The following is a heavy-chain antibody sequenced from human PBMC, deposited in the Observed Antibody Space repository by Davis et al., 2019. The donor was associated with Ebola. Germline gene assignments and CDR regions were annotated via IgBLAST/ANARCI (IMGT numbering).Heavy chain of an antibody. CDR3: ARGGSYYDVWNGWGSDYYYYGMDV. J-gene: IGHJ6*02. Sequence: AASVKVSRKASGYTFTSYGISWVRQAPGQGLEWMGWISAYNGNTNYAQKLQGRVTMTKDTSTSTAYMELRSLRSDDTAVYYCARGGSYYDVWNGWGSDYYYYGMDVWGQGTTVTVSS. CDR1: GYTFTSYG. D-gene: IGHD3-3*01. CDR2: ISAYNGNT. V-gene: IGHV1-18*01.